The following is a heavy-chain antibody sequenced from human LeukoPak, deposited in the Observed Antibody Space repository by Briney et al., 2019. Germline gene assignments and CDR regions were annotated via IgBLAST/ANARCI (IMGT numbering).Heavy chain of an antibody. CDR2: ISWNSGSI. V-gene: IGHV3-9*01. J-gene: IGHJ4*02. CDR1: GFTFDDYA. D-gene: IGHD5-18*01. CDR3: AKGPSHRGYSYGTFDY. Sequence: PGRSLRLSCAASGFTFDDYAMHWVRQAPGKGLEWVSGISWNSGSIGYADSVKGRFTISRDNAKNSLYLQMNSLRAEDTALYYCAKGPSHRGYSYGTFDYWGQGTLVTVSS.